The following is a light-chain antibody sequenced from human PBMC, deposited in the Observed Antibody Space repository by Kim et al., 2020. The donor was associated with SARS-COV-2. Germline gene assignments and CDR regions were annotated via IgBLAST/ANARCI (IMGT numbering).Light chain of an antibody. J-gene: IGKJ2*03. CDR1: QSVGNMY. Sequence: EIVLTQSPGTLSLSPGERATLSCRASQSVGNMYLAWYQQKPGQAPRLLIYGASSRATGIPDRFSGSGSGTEFTLTIARLEPEDFAVYYCQQYDGSPLYSFGQGTKLEI. CDR3: QQYDGSPLYS. CDR2: GAS. V-gene: IGKV3-20*01.